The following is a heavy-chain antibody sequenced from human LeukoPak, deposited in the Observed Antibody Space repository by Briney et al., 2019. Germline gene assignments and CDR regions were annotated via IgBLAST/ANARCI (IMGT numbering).Heavy chain of an antibody. Sequence: GESLKISCEASGYAFPSYWIGWVRQMPGKGLEWMGIIYPGDSDIRYSPSFQGQVTISADKSISTAYLQWSSLKASDTAMYFCARQSSTFDYWGQGTLVTVSS. CDR1: GYAFPSYW. J-gene: IGHJ4*02. V-gene: IGHV5-51*01. D-gene: IGHD2-2*01. CDR2: IYPGDSDI. CDR3: ARQSSTFDY.